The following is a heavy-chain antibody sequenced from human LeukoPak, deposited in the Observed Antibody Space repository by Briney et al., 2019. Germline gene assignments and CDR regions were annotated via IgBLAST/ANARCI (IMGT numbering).Heavy chain of an antibody. Sequence: SETLSLTCAVYGGSFSGYYWSWIRQPPGKGLEWIGEINHSGSTNYNPSLKSRVTISVDTSKNQFSLKLSSVTAADTAVYYCARASSGYYILDYWGQGTLVTVSS. CDR2: INHSGST. D-gene: IGHD3-22*01. CDR1: GGSFSGYY. V-gene: IGHV4-34*01. J-gene: IGHJ4*02. CDR3: ARASSGYYILDY.